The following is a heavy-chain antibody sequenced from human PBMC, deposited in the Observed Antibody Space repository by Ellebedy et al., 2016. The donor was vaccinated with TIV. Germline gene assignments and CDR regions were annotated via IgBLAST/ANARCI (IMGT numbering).Heavy chain of an antibody. CDR3: ARDLDMVRGVYDY. D-gene: IGHD3-10*01. CDR1: GFTFSSYS. CDR2: ISSSSSYI. V-gene: IGHV3-21*01. J-gene: IGHJ4*02. Sequence: PGGSLRLSCAASGFTFSSYSMNWVSQAPGKGLAWVSSISSSSSYIYYADSVKGRFTISRDNAKNSLYLQMNSLRAEDTAVYYCARDLDMVRGVYDYWGQGTLVTVSS.